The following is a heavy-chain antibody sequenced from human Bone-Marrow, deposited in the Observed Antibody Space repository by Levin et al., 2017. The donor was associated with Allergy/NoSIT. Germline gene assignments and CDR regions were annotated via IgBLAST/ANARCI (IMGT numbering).Heavy chain of an antibody. Sequence: GGSLRLSCAASGFTFSSYGMHWVRQAPGKGLEWVAVIWYDGSNKYYADSVKGRFTISRDNSKNTLYLQMNSLRAEDTAVYYCAREAMVYAKGGTGFDPWGQGTLVTVSS. J-gene: IGHJ5*02. V-gene: IGHV3-33*01. CDR3: AREAMVYAKGGTGFDP. CDR2: IWYDGSNK. CDR1: GFTFSSYG. D-gene: IGHD2-8*01.